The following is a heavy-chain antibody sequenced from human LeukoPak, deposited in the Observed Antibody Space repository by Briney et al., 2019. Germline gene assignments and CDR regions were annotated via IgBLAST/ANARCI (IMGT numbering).Heavy chain of an antibody. V-gene: IGHV1-8*01. CDR3: ARESGVARGFDFVGY. CDR2: MNPNSGNT. J-gene: IGHJ4*02. CDR1: GYTFSSYD. D-gene: IGHD3-10*01. Sequence: ASVKVSCKASGYTFSSYDINWVRQATGQGLEWIGWMNPNSGNTGYAQSFQGRATMTRDNSISTAYMELSSLRSEDTAVYYCARESGVARGFDFVGYWGQGTLVTVSS.